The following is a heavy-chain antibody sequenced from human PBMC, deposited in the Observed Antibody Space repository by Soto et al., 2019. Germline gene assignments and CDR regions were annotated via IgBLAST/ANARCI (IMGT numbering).Heavy chain of an antibody. CDR1: GFTFGDYA. D-gene: IGHD6-25*01. V-gene: IGHV3-49*03. Sequence: GGSLRLSCTASGFTFGDYAMSWFRQAPGKGLEWVGFIRSKAYGGTTEYAASVKGRFTISRDDSKSIAYLQMNSLKTEDTAVYYCTRDYMGSEGYYMDVWGKGTTVTVSS. CDR2: IRSKAYGGTT. J-gene: IGHJ6*03. CDR3: TRDYMGSEGYYMDV.